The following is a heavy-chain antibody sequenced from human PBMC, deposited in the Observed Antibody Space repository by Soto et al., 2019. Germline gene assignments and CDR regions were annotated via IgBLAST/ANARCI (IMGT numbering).Heavy chain of an antibody. CDR3: ASTYCGGDCYSRLGAFDI. CDR2: IYHSGST. Sequence: TLSLTCAVSGGSISSGGYSWSWIRQPPGKGLEWIGYIYHSGSTYYNPSLKSRVTISVDRSKNQFSLKLSSVTAADTAVYYCASTYCGGDCYSRLGAFDIWGQGTMVT. D-gene: IGHD2-21*02. CDR1: GGSISSGGYS. J-gene: IGHJ3*02. V-gene: IGHV4-30-2*01.